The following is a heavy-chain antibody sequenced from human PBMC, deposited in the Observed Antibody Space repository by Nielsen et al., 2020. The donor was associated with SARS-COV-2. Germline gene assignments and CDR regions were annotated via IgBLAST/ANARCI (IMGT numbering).Heavy chain of an antibody. CDR3: ARGGQTGTVDAFDI. J-gene: IGHJ3*02. CDR2: IYYSGST. V-gene: IGHV4-59*01. D-gene: IGHD1-1*01. Sequence: SETLSLTCTVSGGSISSYYWRWIRQPPGKGLEWIGYIYYSGSTNYNPSLKSRVTISVDTSKNQFSLKLSSVTAANTAVYYCARGGQTGTVDAFDIWGQGTMVTVSS. CDR1: GGSISSYY.